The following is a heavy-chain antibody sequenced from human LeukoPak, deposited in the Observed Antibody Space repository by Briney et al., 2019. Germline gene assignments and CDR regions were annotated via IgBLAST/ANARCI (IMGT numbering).Heavy chain of an antibody. CDR3: ARDRHDYGDYDRDDAFDI. J-gene: IGHJ3*02. CDR1: RFTFTTYG. Sequence: GGSLRLSCAASRFTFTTYGMHWVRQAPGKGLEWVAVISYDGSNKYYADSVKGRFTISRDNSKNTLYLQMNSLRAENTAVYYCARDRHDYGDYDRDDAFDIWGQGTMVTVSS. V-gene: IGHV3-30*03. D-gene: IGHD4-17*01. CDR2: ISYDGSNK.